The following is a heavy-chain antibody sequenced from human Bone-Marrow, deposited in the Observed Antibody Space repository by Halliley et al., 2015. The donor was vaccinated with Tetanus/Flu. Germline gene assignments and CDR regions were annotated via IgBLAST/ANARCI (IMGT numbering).Heavy chain of an antibody. V-gene: IGHV3-20*04. Sequence: SLRLSCAASGFTFDDYGMTWVRQSPGKGLEWVSGIEWNGIRAPYADSVKGRFTISRDNAMNSLYLEMSSLRAEDTALYFCARHFSDALFREWLDHYQGLDVWGQGTTVIVSS. CDR1: GFTFDDYG. J-gene: IGHJ6*02. CDR2: IEWNGIRA. D-gene: IGHD3-3*01. CDR3: ARHFSDALFREWLDHYQGLDV.